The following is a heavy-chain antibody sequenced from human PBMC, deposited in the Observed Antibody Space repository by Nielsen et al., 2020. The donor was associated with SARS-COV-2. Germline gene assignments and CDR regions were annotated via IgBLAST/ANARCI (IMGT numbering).Heavy chain of an antibody. CDR2: IKSKTDGGTT. CDR3: TTPTNPYGDYSDY. V-gene: IGHV3-15*01. D-gene: IGHD4-17*01. J-gene: IGHJ4*02. Sequence: WIRQPPGKGLEWVGRIKSKTDGGTTDYAAPVKGRFTISRDDSKNTLYLQMNSLKTEDTAVYYCTTPTNPYGDYSDYWGQGTLVTVSS.